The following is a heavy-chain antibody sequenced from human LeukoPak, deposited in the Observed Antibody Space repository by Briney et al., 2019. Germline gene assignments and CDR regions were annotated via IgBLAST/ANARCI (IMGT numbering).Heavy chain of an antibody. CDR3: ARGSSGYYVYGMDV. CDR2: ISSSSSYI. D-gene: IGHD3-22*01. CDR1: GFTFSSYS. Sequence: AGGSLRLSCAASGFTFSSYSMNWVRQAPGKALEWVSSISSSSSYIYYADSVKGRFTISRDNAKNSLYLQMNSLRAEDTAVYYCARGSSGYYVYGMDVWGQGTTVTVSS. V-gene: IGHV3-21*01. J-gene: IGHJ6*02.